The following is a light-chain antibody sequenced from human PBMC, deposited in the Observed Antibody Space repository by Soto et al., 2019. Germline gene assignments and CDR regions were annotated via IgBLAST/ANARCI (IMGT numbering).Light chain of an antibody. CDR1: FSNIGENA. CDR2: LND. V-gene: IGLV1-44*01. Sequence: QSVLTQPPSLSATPGQRVNISCSGSFSNIGENAVNWYQQLPGAAPKLLIYLNDQRPSGVPDRFSGSKSGTSAFLAISGHQSEDEADYYCAAWDDSLNALFGTGTKVTVL. J-gene: IGLJ1*01. CDR3: AAWDDSLNAL.